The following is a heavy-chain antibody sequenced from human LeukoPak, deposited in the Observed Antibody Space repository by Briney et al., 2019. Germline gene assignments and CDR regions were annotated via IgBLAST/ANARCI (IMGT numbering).Heavy chain of an antibody. CDR1: GGTFSSYA. CDR3: ASIYPGDASDI. D-gene: IGHD3-10*01. J-gene: IGHJ3*02. CDR2: IIPIFGTA. V-gene: IGHV1-69*13. Sequence: ASVKVSCKASGGTFSSYAISWVRQAPGQGLEWMGGIIPIFGTANYAQKFQGRVTITADESTSTAYMELSSLRSEDTAVYYCASIYPGDASDIWGQGTMVTVSS.